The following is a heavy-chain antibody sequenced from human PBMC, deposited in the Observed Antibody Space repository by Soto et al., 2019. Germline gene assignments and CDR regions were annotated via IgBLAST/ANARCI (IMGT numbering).Heavy chain of an antibody. Sequence: ASVKVSCKASGYTFTNYYIHWVRQAPGQGLGWMGWINPNSGGTKYAQKFQDWVTMTRDTSISTAYMELSRLRSDDTAVYYCARDFGSYWFDSWGQGTLVTVSS. D-gene: IGHD3-10*01. CDR3: ARDFGSYWFDS. V-gene: IGHV1-2*04. CDR2: INPNSGGT. CDR1: GYTFTNYY. J-gene: IGHJ5*01.